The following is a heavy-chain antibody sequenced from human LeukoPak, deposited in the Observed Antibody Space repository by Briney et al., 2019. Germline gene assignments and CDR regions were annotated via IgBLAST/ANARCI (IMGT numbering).Heavy chain of an antibody. Sequence: SVKVSCKASGGTFSSYAISWVRQAPGQGLEWMGGIIPIFGTANYAQKFQGRVTITADKSTSTAYMELSSLRSEDTAVYYCATDIITMVRGVNDAFDIWGQGTMVTVSS. D-gene: IGHD3-10*01. CDR1: GGTFSSYA. J-gene: IGHJ3*02. CDR3: ATDIITMVRGVNDAFDI. V-gene: IGHV1-69*06. CDR2: IIPIFGTA.